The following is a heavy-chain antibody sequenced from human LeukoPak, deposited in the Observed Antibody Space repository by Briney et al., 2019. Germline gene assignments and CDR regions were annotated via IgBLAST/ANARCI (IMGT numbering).Heavy chain of an antibody. D-gene: IGHD3-10*01. Sequence: QPGGSLRLSCAASGFTFGSYSMNWVRQAPGKGLEWLPYISSSSATIYYAVSVKGRFTISRDNAKNSLYLQMSGLRAEDTAVYYCARDGPYGSGSIRANWFDPWGQGTLVTVSS. CDR3: ARDGPYGSGSIRANWFDP. CDR2: ISSSSATI. J-gene: IGHJ5*02. V-gene: IGHV3-48*01. CDR1: GFTFGSYS.